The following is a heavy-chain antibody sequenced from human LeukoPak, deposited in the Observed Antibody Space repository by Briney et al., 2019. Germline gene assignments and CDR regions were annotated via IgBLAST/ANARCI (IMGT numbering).Heavy chain of an antibody. CDR3: VYGSGSYYSKSSFDY. CDR2: ISGSGGST. Sequence: GGSLRLSCAASGFTFSSYGMSWVCQAPGKGLEWVSAISGSGGSTYYADSVKGRFTISRDNSKNTLYLQMNSLRAEDTAVYYCVYGSGSYYSKSSFDYWGQGTLVTVSS. D-gene: IGHD3-10*01. V-gene: IGHV3-23*01. J-gene: IGHJ4*02. CDR1: GFTFSSYG.